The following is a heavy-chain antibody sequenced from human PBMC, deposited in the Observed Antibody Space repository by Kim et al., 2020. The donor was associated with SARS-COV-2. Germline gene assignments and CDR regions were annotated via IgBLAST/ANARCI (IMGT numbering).Heavy chain of an antibody. V-gene: IGHV5-10-1*01. D-gene: IGHD3-10*01. Sequence: YSPSFQGHVTISADKSISTAYLQWSSLKASDTAMYYCARGEGRADDAFDIWGQGTMVTVSS. CDR3: ARGEGRADDAFDI. J-gene: IGHJ3*02.